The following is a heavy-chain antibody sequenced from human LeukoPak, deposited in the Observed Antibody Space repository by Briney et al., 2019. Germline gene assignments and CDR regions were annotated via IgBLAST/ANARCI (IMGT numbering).Heavy chain of an antibody. CDR2: IYPGDSDT. V-gene: IGHV5-51*01. Sequence: GESLKISCKGSGYSFTSYWIGWVRQMPGKGLEWMGIIYPGDSDTRYSPSFQGQVTITADKSISTAYLQWSSLKASDTAMYYCARLQYYYDSSGYIGSRYYFDYWGQGTLVTVSS. CDR1: GYSFTSYW. CDR3: ARLQYYYDSSGYIGSRYYFDY. J-gene: IGHJ4*02. D-gene: IGHD3-22*01.